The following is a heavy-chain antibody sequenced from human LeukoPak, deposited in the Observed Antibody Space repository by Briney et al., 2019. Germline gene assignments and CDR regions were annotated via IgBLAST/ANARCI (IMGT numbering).Heavy chain of an antibody. V-gene: IGHV4-39*07. J-gene: IGHJ4*02. Sequence: SETLSLTCTVSGGSVSSGSYYWSWIRQPPGKGLEWIGEINHSGSTNYNPSLKSRVTISVDTSKNQFSLKLSSVTAADTAVYYCARMGASYYGSGSYYTFDYWGQGTLVTVSS. CDR3: ARMGASYYGSGSYYTFDY. D-gene: IGHD3-10*01. CDR2: INHSGST. CDR1: GGSVSSGSYY.